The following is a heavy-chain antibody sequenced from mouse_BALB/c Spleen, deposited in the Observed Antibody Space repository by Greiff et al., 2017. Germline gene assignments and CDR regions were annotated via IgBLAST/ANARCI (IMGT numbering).Heavy chain of an antibody. V-gene: IGHV1-69*02. CDR1: GYTFTSYW. J-gene: IGHJ2*01. CDR3: TRKRYDDGDFDY. CDR2: IYPSDSYT. D-gene: IGHD2-14*01. Sequence: VQLQQPGAELVRPGASVKLSCKASGYTFTSYWINWVKQRPGQGLEWIGNIYPSDSYTNYNQKFKDKATLTVDKSSSTAYMQLSSPTSEDSAVYYCTRKRYDDGDFDYWGQGTTLTVSS.